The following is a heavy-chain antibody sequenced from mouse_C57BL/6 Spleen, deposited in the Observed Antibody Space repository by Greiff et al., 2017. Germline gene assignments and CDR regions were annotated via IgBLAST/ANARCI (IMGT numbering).Heavy chain of an antibody. Sequence: EVQLQQSGPELVKPGASVKISCKASGYTFTDYYMNWVKQSHGKSLEWIGDINPNYGTTSYNQKFKGKATLTVDQSSSTAYMQLNSLTSEDSAVYYCARRRIYYDYDGYAMDYWGQGTSVTVSS. D-gene: IGHD2-4*01. CDR3: ARRRIYYDYDGYAMDY. J-gene: IGHJ4*01. CDR1: GYTFTDYY. CDR2: INPNYGTT. V-gene: IGHV1-26*01.